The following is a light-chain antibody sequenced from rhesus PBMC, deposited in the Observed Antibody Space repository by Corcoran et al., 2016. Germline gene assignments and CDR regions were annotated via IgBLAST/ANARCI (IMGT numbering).Light chain of an antibody. V-gene: IGKV1-21*01. Sequence: SPSSLSASVGDTVTITCRASQVISSWLAWYQQKPGKAPKLLIYKAFSLQSGVPSRFSGSGSGTDFTLTISNLPTEDFATYYCQKYKKRPFTFGPGNKLDIK. J-gene: IGKJ3*01. CDR1: QVISSW. CDR3: QKYKKRPFT. CDR2: KAF.